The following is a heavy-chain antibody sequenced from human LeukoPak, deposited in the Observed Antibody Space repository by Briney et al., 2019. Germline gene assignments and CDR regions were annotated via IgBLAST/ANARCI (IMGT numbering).Heavy chain of an antibody. CDR3: ARVLEDYDILTGYLPDY. J-gene: IGHJ4*02. D-gene: IGHD3-9*01. V-gene: IGHV1-18*01. Sequence: ASVKVSCKASGYTFTSYGISWVRQAPGQGLEWMGWISAYNGNTNYAQKLQGRVTMTTDTSTSTAYMELRSLRSDDTAVYYCARVLEDYDILTGYLPDYWGQGTLVTVSS. CDR2: ISAYNGNT. CDR1: GYTFTSYG.